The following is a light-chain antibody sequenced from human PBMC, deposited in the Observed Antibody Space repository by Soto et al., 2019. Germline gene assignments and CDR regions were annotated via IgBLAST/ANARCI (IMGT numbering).Light chain of an antibody. V-gene: IGKV3-15*01. J-gene: IGKJ5*01. Sequence: EIVLTQSPATLSLSPGERATLSCRASQSVSTYLVWYQQKPGQAPRLLIYAASNRATGVPARFSGSWSGTEFTLTISSLQSEDFAVYYCQQYNNWITFGQGTRLEIK. CDR1: QSVSTY. CDR3: QQYNNWIT. CDR2: AAS.